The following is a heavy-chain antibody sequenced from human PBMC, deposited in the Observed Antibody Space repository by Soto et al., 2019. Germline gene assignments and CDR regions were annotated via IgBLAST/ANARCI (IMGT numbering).Heavy chain of an antibody. CDR2: ISGSGGST. CDR3: ARSTGRGPGIAVAGPFDY. V-gene: IGHV3-23*01. J-gene: IGHJ4*02. D-gene: IGHD6-19*01. CDR1: GFTFSSYA. Sequence: EVQLLESGGGLVQPGGSLRLSCAASGFTFSSYAMSWVRQAPGKGLEWVSAISGSGGSTYYADSVKGRFTISRDNSKNTLYLQMNSLRAEDTAVYYRARSTGRGPGIAVAGPFDYWGQGTLVTVSS.